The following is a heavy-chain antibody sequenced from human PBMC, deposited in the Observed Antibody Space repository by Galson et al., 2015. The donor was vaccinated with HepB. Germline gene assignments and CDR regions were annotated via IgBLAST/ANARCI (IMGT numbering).Heavy chain of an antibody. J-gene: IGHJ4*02. D-gene: IGHD2-21*02. Sequence: SLRLSCAASGFTFSSYGMHWVRQAPGKGLEWVSAISGSGGSTYYADSVKGRFTISRDNSKNTLYLQMNSLRAEDTAVYYCAKDLAEGPVTGRGGYWGQGTLVTVSS. CDR2: ISGSGGST. CDR1: GFTFSSYG. V-gene: IGHV3-23*01. CDR3: AKDLAEGPVTGRGGY.